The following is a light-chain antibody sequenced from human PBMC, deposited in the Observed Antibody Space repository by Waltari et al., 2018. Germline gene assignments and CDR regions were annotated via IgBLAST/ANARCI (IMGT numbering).Light chain of an antibody. CDR3: SSYAGSNNLV. V-gene: IGLV2-8*01. Sequence: QSALTQPPSASGSRGQSVTIPCTGTSSDVGGYNYVSWYQHHPGEAPKLMIFEVNKRPSGVPDRFSGSKSGNTASLTVSGLRAEDDADYYCSSYAGSNNLVFGTGTKVTVL. CDR2: EVN. CDR1: SSDVGGYNY. J-gene: IGLJ1*01.